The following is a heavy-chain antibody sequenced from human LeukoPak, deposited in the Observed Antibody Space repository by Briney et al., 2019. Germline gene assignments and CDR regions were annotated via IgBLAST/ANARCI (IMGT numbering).Heavy chain of an antibody. CDR3: ARVCIDYSSGWYLELYYFDY. V-gene: IGHV1-18*01. CDR2: ISAYNGNT. D-gene: IGHD6-19*01. CDR1: GYTFTSYG. Sequence: ASVKVSCKASGYTFTSYGISWVRQAPGQGLEWMGWISAYNGNTNYAQKLQGRVTMTTDTSTSTAYMEPRSLRSDDTAVYYCARVCIDYSSGWYLELYYFDYWGQGTLVTVSS. J-gene: IGHJ4*02.